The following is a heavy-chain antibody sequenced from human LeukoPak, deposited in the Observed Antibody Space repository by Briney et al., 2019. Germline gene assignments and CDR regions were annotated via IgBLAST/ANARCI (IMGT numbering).Heavy chain of an antibody. CDR2: IYHSGST. D-gene: IGHD6-13*01. CDR3: ARQGGIAAAGSIDY. J-gene: IGHJ4*02. V-gene: IGHV4-38-2*01. CDR1: GYSISSGYY. Sequence: SETLSLTCAVSGYSISSGYYWGWIRQPPGKGLEWIGSIYHSGSTYYNPSLKSRVTISVDTSKDQFSLKLSSVTAADTAVYYCARQGGIAAAGSIDYWGQGTLVTVSS.